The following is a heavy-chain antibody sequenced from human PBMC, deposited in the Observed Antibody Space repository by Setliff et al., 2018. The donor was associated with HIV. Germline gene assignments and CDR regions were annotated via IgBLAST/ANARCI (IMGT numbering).Heavy chain of an antibody. Sequence: SVKVSCKASGGTFSSYAISWVRQAPGQGLEWMGGIIPIFGTANYAQKFQGRVTITADEPTSTAYMELSSLRSEDTAVYYCARLGAGGSGWYSGWFDPWGQGTLVTVSS. V-gene: IGHV1-69*13. CDR3: ARLGAGGSGWYSGWFDP. CDR1: GGTFSSYA. J-gene: IGHJ5*02. CDR2: IIPIFGTA. D-gene: IGHD6-19*01.